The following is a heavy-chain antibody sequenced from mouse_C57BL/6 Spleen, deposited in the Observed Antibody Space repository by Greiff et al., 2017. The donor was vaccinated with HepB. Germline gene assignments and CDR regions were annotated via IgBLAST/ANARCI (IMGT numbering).Heavy chain of an antibody. CDR1: GFTFSSYA. V-gene: IGHV5-4*01. Sequence: DVKVEESGGGLVKPGGSLKLSCAASGFTFSSYAMSWVRRTPEKRLEWVATISDGGSYTYYPDNVKGRFTISRDNAKNNLYLQMSHLKSEDTAMYYWARESYEWYFDVWGTGTTVTVSS. D-gene: IGHD1-1*01. J-gene: IGHJ1*03. CDR3: ARESYEWYFDV. CDR2: ISDGGSYT.